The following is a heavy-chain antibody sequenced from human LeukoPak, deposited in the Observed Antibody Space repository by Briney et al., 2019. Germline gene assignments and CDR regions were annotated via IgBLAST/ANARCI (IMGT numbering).Heavy chain of an antibody. CDR1: GYTFTSNY. CDR2: IYPRCGST. D-gene: IGHD1-1*01. J-gene: IGHJ2*01. CDR3: ARPLSEMTTSLDFDL. Sequence: ASVKVSCKASGYTFTSNYIHWVRQAPGQGLEGMGMIYPRCGSTSYAQKFQGRVTVTRDTSTSTVHMELSGLRSEDTAVYYCARPLSEMTTSLDFDLWGRGSLVTVSS. V-gene: IGHV1-46*01.